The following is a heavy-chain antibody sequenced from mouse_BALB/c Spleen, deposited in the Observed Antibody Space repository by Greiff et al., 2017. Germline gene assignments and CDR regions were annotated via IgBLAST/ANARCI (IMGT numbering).Heavy chain of an antibody. V-gene: IGHV5-17*02. CDR1: GFTFSSFG. Sequence: EVKLVESGGGLVQPGGSRKLSCAASGFTFSSFGMHWVRQAPEKGLEWVAYISSGSSTIYYADTVKGRFTISRDNPKNTLFLQMTSLRSEDTAMYYCARSGGYDELDYWGQGTTLTVSS. D-gene: IGHD2-2*01. J-gene: IGHJ2*01. CDR3: ARSGGYDELDY. CDR2: ISSGSSTI.